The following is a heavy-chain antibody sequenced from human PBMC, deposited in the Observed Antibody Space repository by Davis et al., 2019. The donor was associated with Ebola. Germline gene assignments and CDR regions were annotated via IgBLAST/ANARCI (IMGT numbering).Heavy chain of an antibody. V-gene: IGHV3-64D*06. D-gene: IGHD3-16*01. J-gene: IGHJ4*02. Sequence: GESLKISCSGSGFTFSTYAIHWVRQAPGKGLQYVSAISGSGGTTHYADSVQGRFSLSRDDSKNTVYLQMSSLRTEDTAVYYCVIDRGSDIRDFDYWGQGTLVTVSS. CDR1: GFTFSTYA. CDR3: VIDRGSDIRDFDY. CDR2: ISGSGGTT.